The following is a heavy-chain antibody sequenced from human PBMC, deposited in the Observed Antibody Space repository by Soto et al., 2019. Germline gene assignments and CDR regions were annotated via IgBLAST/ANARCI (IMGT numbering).Heavy chain of an antibody. D-gene: IGHD3-9*01. CDR2: INPNSGGT. Sequence: ASVKVSCRASGYTFTGYYMHWVRQAPGQGLEWMGWINPNSGGTNYAQKFQGRVTMTRDTSISTAYMELSRLRSDDTAVYYCARDVVGYYDILPGYSGTTTNWFDPWGQGTLVTVSS. J-gene: IGHJ5*02. V-gene: IGHV1-2*02. CDR1: GYTFTGYY. CDR3: ARDVVGYYDILPGYSGTTTNWFDP.